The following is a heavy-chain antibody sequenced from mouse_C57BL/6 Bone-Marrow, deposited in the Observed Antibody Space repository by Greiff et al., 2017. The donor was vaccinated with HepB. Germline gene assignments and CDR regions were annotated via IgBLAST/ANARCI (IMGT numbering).Heavy chain of an antibody. D-gene: IGHD2-2*01. J-gene: IGHJ3*01. CDR1: GFNIKDYY. Sequence: EVQGVESGAELVKPGASVKLSCTASGFNIKDYYMHWVKQRTEQGLEWIGRIDPEDGETKYAPKFQGKATITADTSSNTAYLQLSSLTSEDTAVYYCARKGDLLWLRETWFAYWGQGTLVTVSA. V-gene: IGHV14-2*01. CDR3: ARKGDLLWLRETWFAY. CDR2: IDPEDGET.